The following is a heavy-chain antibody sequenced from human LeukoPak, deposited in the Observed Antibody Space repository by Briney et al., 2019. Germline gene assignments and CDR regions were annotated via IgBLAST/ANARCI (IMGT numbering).Heavy chain of an antibody. V-gene: IGHV3-23*01. D-gene: IGHD5-12*01. Sequence: GGSLRLSCAASGFTFSDYAMSWVRQAPGKGLEWVSAISGTGGSTWYADSVKGRFTISRDNAKNSLYLQMNSLRVEDTAVYYCAKGAVATFYFDYWGQGTLVTVSS. CDR2: ISGTGGST. CDR3: AKGAVATFYFDY. J-gene: IGHJ4*02. CDR1: GFTFSDYA.